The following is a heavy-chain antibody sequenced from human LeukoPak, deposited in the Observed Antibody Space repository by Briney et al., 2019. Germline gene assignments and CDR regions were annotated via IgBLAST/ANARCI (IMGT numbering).Heavy chain of an antibody. D-gene: IGHD3-22*01. CDR1: GFTFTNYE. Sequence: GGSLRLSCAASGFTFTNYEMSWVRLAPGKGLEWISCVSRSSSTIYYADSVKGRFTISRDNSKNTLYLQMNSLRAEDTAVYYCARDSSGYYGGYWFDPWGQGTLVTVSS. CDR2: VSRSSSTI. V-gene: IGHV3-48*03. J-gene: IGHJ5*02. CDR3: ARDSSGYYGGYWFDP.